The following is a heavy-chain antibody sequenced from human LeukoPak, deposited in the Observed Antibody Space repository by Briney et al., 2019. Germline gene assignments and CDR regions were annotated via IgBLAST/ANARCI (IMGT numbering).Heavy chain of an antibody. CDR2: IYYSGST. J-gene: IGHJ3*02. D-gene: IGHD5-18*01. Sequence: SETLSLTCTVSGGSISGHYWSWIRQPPGKGLEWLGYIYYSGSTNYNPSLRSRVTISVDTSKNQFSLKLSSVTAADTAVYYCARDRGYSYGCDAFDIWGQGTMVTVSS. CDR3: ARDRGYSYGCDAFDI. CDR1: GGSISGHY. V-gene: IGHV4-59*11.